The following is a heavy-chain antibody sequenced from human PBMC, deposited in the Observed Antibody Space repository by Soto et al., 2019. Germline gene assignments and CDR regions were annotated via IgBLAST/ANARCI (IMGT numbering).Heavy chain of an antibody. D-gene: IGHD2-21*02. J-gene: IGHJ4*02. Sequence: EVQLVQSGAEVKKPGESLKISCKGSGYSFTNYWIGWERQMPGNGLEWMGIIHPGDADTRYSPSFQGKVTISGDKSISTADRQWSSRKASDTAMYYCASSPCGNDCDAVAPLDYGGQGALVTVSS. CDR2: IHPGDADT. CDR1: GYSFTNYW. CDR3: ASSPCGNDCDAVAPLDY. V-gene: IGHV5-51*03.